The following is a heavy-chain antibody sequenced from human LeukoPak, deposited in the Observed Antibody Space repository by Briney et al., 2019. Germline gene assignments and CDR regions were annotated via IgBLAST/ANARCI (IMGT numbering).Heavy chain of an antibody. J-gene: IGHJ4*02. V-gene: IGHV4-59*11. CDR1: GDSISGPY. Sequence: SETLSLTCSVSGDSISGPYWNWIRQSPGRGLEWIGHTHYTGENNYNPSLKSRLTMSVDTSNNQVYLRLSSVTAADTAVYYCGRNLGSGSDHWGQGTLVTVSS. CDR2: THYTGEN. D-gene: IGHD3-10*01. CDR3: GRNLGSGSDH.